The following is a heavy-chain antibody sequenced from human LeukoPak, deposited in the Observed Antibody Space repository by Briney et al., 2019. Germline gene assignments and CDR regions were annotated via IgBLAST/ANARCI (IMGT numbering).Heavy chain of an antibody. CDR2: ITGSGGNT. J-gene: IGHJ3*02. Sequence: GGSLRLSCAASGFTFSNYGMNWVRQAPGKGLEWVSGITGSGGNTYYADSVKGRFTISRDNSKNTMYLQMNSLRAEDTAVYYCARLTTSDAFDIWGQGTMVTVSS. V-gene: IGHV3-23*01. D-gene: IGHD4-17*01. CDR1: GFTFSNYG. CDR3: ARLTTSDAFDI.